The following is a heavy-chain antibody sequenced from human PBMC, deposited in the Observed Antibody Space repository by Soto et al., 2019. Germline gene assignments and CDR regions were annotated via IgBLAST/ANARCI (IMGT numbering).Heavy chain of an antibody. CDR1: GGTFSSYA. CDR2: IIPIFGTA. CDR3: AKVQLVLRDYYYYGMDV. J-gene: IGHJ6*02. Sequence: QVQLVQSGAEVKKPGSSVKVSCKASGGTFSSYAISWLRQAPGQGLEWMGGIIPIFGTANYAQKFQGRVTITADESTSTAYMELSSLRSENTAVYYCAKVQLVLRDYYYYGMDVWGQGTTVTVSS. V-gene: IGHV1-69*01. D-gene: IGHD6-6*01.